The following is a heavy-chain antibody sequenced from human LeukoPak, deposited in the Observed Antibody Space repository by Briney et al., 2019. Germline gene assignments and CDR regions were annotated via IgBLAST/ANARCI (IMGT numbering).Heavy chain of an antibody. Sequence: SETLSLTCTVSGGSISSGGYYWSWIRQHPGKGLEWIGYIYYSGSTYYNPSLKSRVTISVDTSKNQFSLKLSSVTAADTAVYYCARFSSSGYYYLDYWGLGTLVTVSS. CDR2: IYYSGST. CDR3: ARFSSSGYYYLDY. V-gene: IGHV4-31*03. D-gene: IGHD3-22*01. J-gene: IGHJ4*02. CDR1: GGSISSGGYY.